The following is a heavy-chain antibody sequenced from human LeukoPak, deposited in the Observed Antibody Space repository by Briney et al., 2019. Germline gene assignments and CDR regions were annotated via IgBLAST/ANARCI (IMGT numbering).Heavy chain of an antibody. D-gene: IGHD7-27*01. Sequence: SETLSLTCTVSGGSISSYYWSWIRQPPGKGLEWIGYIYPRGSTYYNPSLKSRVILSLDKSANQFSLNLSSVTAADTAVYYCARFSPRAMGNYLDFWGQGTLVTVSS. CDR2: IYPRGST. J-gene: IGHJ4*02. V-gene: IGHV4-4*09. CDR1: GGSISSYY. CDR3: ARFSPRAMGNYLDF.